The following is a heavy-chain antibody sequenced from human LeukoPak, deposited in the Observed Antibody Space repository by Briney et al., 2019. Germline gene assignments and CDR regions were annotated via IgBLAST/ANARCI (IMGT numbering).Heavy chain of an antibody. CDR2: INRSGST. CDR1: GGSLSGYY. D-gene: IGHD2-2*01. V-gene: IGHV4-34*01. CDR3: ARESCSSTSCPFHGMDV. J-gene: IGHJ6*02. Sequence: PSETLSLTCAVYGGSLSGYYWSWIRQPPGKGLEWIGKINRSGSTNYNSSLKSRVTISVDTSKNQFSLKLSSVTAADTAVYYCARESCSSTSCPFHGMDVWGQGTTVTVSS.